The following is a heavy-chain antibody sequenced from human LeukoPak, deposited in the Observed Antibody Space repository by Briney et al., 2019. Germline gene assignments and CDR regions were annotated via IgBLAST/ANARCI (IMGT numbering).Heavy chain of an antibody. CDR2: IYTSGST. V-gene: IGHV4-61*02. Sequence: SETLSLTCTVSGGSISSGSYYWSWIRQPAGKGLEWIGRIYTSGSTNYNPSLKSRVTISVDTSKNQFSLKLSSVTAADTAVYYCARVREYYYDSSGYYPGDDAFDIWGQGTMVTVSS. J-gene: IGHJ3*02. CDR1: GGSISSGSYY. D-gene: IGHD3-22*01. CDR3: ARVREYYYDSSGYYPGDDAFDI.